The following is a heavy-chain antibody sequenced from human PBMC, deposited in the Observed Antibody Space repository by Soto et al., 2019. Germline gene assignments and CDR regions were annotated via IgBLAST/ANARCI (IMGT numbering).Heavy chain of an antibody. V-gene: IGHV3-15*01. CDR2: IKSKTDGGTT. J-gene: IGHJ3*02. Sequence: GGSLRLSCAASGFTFSNAWMSWVRQAPGKGLEWVGRIKSKTDGGTTDYAAPVKGRFTISRDDSKNTLYLQMNSLKTEDTAVYYCTTARPPDWNLNTLDAFDIWGQGTMVTVSS. CDR3: TTARPPDWNLNTLDAFDI. CDR1: GFTFSNAW. D-gene: IGHD1-7*01.